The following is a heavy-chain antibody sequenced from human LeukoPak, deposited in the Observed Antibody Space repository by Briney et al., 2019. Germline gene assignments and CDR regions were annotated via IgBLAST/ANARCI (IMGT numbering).Heavy chain of an antibody. CDR2: ISRTGTTI. J-gene: IGHJ4*02. D-gene: IGHD1-14*01. CDR1: GFTLNSYT. CDR3: ARDLGPDDHGLLV. V-gene: IGHV3-48*01. Sequence: PGGSLRLSCAASGFTLNSYTMTWARQAPGKGLEWISYISRTGTTIYYADSVKGRFTISRDNSKNSLYLQMNSLRSEHTGLYFCARDLGPDDHGLLVWGQGTLLTVSS.